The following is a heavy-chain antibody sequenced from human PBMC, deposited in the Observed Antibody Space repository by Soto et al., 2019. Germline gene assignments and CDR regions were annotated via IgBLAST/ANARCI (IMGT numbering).Heavy chain of an antibody. D-gene: IGHD6-6*01. J-gene: IGHJ4*02. Sequence: PGGSLRLSCAASGFTFSSYAMHWVRQAPGKGLEWVAVISYDGSNKYYADSVKGRFTISRDNSKNTLYLQMNSLRAEDTAVYYCARDSYSSSHGFIEYWGQGTRVTVSS. CDR2: ISYDGSNK. CDR1: GFTFSSYA. V-gene: IGHV3-30-3*01. CDR3: ARDSYSSSHGFIEY.